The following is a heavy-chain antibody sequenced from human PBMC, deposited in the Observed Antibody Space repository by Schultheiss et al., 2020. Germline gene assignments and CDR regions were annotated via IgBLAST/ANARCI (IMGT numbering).Heavy chain of an antibody. J-gene: IGHJ6*02. CDR2: ISGSGGST. CDR3: ARGIAVAGTGYYYGMDV. D-gene: IGHD6-19*01. V-gene: IGHV3-23*01. CDR1: GFTFEDYA. Sequence: GESLKISCAASGFTFEDYAMHWVRQAPGRGLEWVSGISGSGGSTYYADSVKGRFTISRDNSKNTLYLQMNSLRAEDTAVYYCARGIAVAGTGYYYGMDVWGQGTTVTVYS.